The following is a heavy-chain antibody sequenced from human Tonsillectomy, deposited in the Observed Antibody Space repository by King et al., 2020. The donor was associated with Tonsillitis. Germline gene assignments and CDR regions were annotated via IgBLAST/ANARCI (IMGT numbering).Heavy chain of an antibody. D-gene: IGHD6-19*01. CDR2: ISYDASRE. J-gene: IGHJ4*02. Sequence: HVQLVESGGGVVQPGRSLRLSCASSGFAFSSYGMHWVRQAPGKGLEWVAVISYDASRENYADSVKGRFTVSRDNSKNTLYLQMNSLRAEDTAVYYCARGRLYSSDWVIDYWGQGSLVTVSS. CDR3: ARGRLYSSDWVIDY. CDR1: GFAFSSYG. V-gene: IGHV3-33*05.